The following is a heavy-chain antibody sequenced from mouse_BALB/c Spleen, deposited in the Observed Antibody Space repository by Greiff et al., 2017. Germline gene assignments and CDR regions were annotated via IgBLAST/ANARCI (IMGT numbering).Heavy chain of an antibody. CDR2: IWAGGST. J-gene: IGHJ3*01. CDR3: AGDGGNDLAY. V-gene: IGHV2-9*02. Sequence: VKLVESGPGLVAPSQSLSITCTVSGFSLTSYGVHWVRQTPGKGLEWLGVIWAGGSTNYNSALMSRLSISKDNSKSQVFLKMNSLHTDDSARCWCAGDGGNDLAYWGQGTLVTVSA. D-gene: IGHD2-2*01. CDR1: GFSLTSYG.